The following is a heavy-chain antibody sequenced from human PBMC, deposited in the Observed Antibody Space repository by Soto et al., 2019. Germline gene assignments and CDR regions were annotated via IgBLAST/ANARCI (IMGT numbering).Heavy chain of an antibody. J-gene: IGHJ4*02. CDR3: ARPPGPYDFLDY. D-gene: IGHD3-3*01. Sequence: GESLKISCKGSGYSFSNYWIAWVRQMPGKGLEWMGIICPGDSDTRYSPSFQGQVTISADKSITTAYLQWSSLKASDTAMYYCARPPGPYDFLDYWGQGALVTVS. V-gene: IGHV5-51*01. CDR1: GYSFSNYW. CDR2: ICPGDSDT.